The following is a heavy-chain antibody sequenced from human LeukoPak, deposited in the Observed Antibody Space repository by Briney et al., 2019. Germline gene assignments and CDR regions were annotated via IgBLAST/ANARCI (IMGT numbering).Heavy chain of an antibody. CDR1: GGSIIGYY. Sequence: SETLSLNCTVSGGSIIGYYWNWIRQPPGKGLDWIGYIYHSGSTNYNPSLKSRVTISVDRSKTQISLELRAVTAADTAVYYCARSRVWSDYWGYFDYWGQGTLVTVSS. CDR3: ARSRVWSDYWGYFDY. V-gene: IGHV4-59*01. CDR2: IYHSGST. J-gene: IGHJ4*02. D-gene: IGHD3-3*01.